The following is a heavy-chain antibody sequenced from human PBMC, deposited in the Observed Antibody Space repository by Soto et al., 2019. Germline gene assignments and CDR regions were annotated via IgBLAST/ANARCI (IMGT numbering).Heavy chain of an antibody. CDR1: GFTFSSYS. V-gene: IGHV3-21*01. J-gene: IGHJ5*02. Sequence: EVQLVESGGGLVKPGGSLRLSCAASGFTFSSYSMNWVRQAPGKGLEWVSSISSSSSYIYYADSVKGRFTISRDNAKNSLYLQMNSLRAEDTAVYYCARGYSSGWYSGGTWFDPWGQGTRVTVSS. CDR3: ARGYSSGWYSGGTWFDP. D-gene: IGHD6-19*01. CDR2: ISSSSSYI.